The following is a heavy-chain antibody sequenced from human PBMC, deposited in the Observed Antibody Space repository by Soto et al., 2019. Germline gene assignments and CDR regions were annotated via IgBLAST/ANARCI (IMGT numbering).Heavy chain of an antibody. CDR2: INPSGGST. Sequence: QVQLVQSGDEVKKPGASVKVSCKASGYTFTSYYMHCVRQAPGQGLEWMGIINPSGGSTSYAQKFQGRVTMTRDTTTSTVYMALSSLIAEDTAVYYCARGLEIATITWWFDPWGQGTLVTVSS. D-gene: IGHD5-12*01. CDR1: GYTFTSYY. V-gene: IGHV1-46*01. CDR3: ARGLEIATITWWFDP. J-gene: IGHJ5*02.